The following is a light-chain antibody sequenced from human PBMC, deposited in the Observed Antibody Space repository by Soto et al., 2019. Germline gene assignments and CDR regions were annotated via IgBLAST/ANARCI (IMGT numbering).Light chain of an antibody. CDR1: SSNIGTNY. Sequence: QSVLTQPPSASGTPGQRVTISCSGSSSNIGTNYVYWYQQLTGTAPKLLIDGSNQRPSGVPDRFSGLKSDTSVSLAISGLRCEDEADYYCAAWDGSLSGWMFGGGTKGTVL. CDR3: AAWDGSLSGWM. CDR2: GSN. V-gene: IGLV1-47*02. J-gene: IGLJ3*02.